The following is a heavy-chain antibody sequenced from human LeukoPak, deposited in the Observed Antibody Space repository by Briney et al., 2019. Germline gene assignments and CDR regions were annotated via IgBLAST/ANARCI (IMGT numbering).Heavy chain of an antibody. Sequence: GASVKVSCKASGGTFSSYAISWVRQAPGQGLEWVGGIIPIFGTANYAQEFQGRVTITADESTSTAYMELSSLRSEDTAVYYCAREYSNYVSWFDPWGQGTLVTVSS. J-gene: IGHJ5*02. CDR1: GGTFSSYA. D-gene: IGHD4-11*01. CDR2: IIPIFGTA. CDR3: AREYSNYVSWFDP. V-gene: IGHV1-69*13.